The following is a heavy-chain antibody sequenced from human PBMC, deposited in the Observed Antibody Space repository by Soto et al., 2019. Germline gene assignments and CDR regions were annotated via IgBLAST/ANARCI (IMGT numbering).Heavy chain of an antibody. CDR1: GGTFSSYA. J-gene: IGHJ6*02. Sequence: QVQLVQSGAEVKKPGSSVKVSCKASGGTFSSYAISWVRQAPGQGLEWMGGIIPIFGTANYAQKFQGRVTITADESTSTAYMELSGLRSEDTAVYYCARFYCISTSCYSGHYYYGRDVWGQGTTVTVSS. D-gene: IGHD2-2*02. CDR2: IIPIFGTA. CDR3: ARFYCISTSCYSGHYYYGRDV. V-gene: IGHV1-69*12.